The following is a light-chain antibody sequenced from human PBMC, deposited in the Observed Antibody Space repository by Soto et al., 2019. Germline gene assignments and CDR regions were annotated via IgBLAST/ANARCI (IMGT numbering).Light chain of an antibody. CDR3: QQYDNLPFT. CDR1: QAISND. CDR2: EAF. Sequence: DIQMTQSPSSLSASVGDRVTITCQASQAISNDLNWYQHKPGKAPKLLISEAFNLEAGVPARFSGSASATDFSLTISSLQPEDIATYYCQQYDNLPFTFGPGTKVDIK. J-gene: IGKJ3*01. V-gene: IGKV1-33*01.